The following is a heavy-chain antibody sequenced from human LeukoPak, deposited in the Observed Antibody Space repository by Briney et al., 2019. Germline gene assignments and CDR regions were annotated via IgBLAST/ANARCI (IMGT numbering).Heavy chain of an antibody. CDR2: MCPSGRT. CDR1: NDSISSYC. V-gene: IGHV4-4*08. CDR3: ATSYDGKTAPYDL. Sequence: SETLSLTCTVSNDSISSYCCSWVRQPPGKGLEWIGFMCPSGRTDYNPSLKSRVTTSVDTSKNQLSMELRFLTAADTAVYYCATSYDGKTAPYDLWGHGTLVTVSS. D-gene: IGHD4-23*01. J-gene: IGHJ5*02.